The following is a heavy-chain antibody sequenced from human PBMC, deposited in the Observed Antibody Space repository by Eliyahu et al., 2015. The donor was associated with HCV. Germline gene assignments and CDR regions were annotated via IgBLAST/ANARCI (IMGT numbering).Heavy chain of an antibody. V-gene: IGHV3-7*01. CDR2: IKQDGTEK. CDR1: EFIFNXXW. J-gene: IGHJ4*02. CDR3: ARDARSSGIFGVVNPNYFDY. Sequence: EVQLVESGGGLVQPGGSLRLSCAASEFIFNXXWMTWVRQAPGKGXEWVANIKQDGTEKYYVDSVKGRFTISRDNAQSSLYLQMSSLRVEDTAVYYCARDARSSGIFGVVNPNYFDYWGQGTLVTVSS. D-gene: IGHD3-3*01.